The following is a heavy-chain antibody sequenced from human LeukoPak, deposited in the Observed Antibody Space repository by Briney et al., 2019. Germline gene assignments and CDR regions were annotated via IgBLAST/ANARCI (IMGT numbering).Heavy chain of an antibody. D-gene: IGHD3-3*01. CDR2: IWYDGNIK. CDR1: GFTFSNYG. CDR3: AVFLEWQGATYYGMDV. V-gene: IGHV3-33*01. J-gene: IGHJ6*02. Sequence: GGSLRLSCAASGFTFSNYGMHWVRQAPGKGLEWVAVIWYDGNIKYYADSVKGRITISRDNSKNTLYLQMNSLSAEDTAVYYCAVFLEWQGATYYGMDVWGQGTTVTVSS.